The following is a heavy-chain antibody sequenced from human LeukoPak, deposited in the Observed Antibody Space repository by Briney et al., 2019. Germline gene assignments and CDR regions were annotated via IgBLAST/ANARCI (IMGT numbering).Heavy chain of an antibody. CDR1: GGSFSGYY. J-gene: IGHJ4*02. CDR3: VTYYFDSSGPKKNY. CDR2: INHSGST. D-gene: IGHD3-22*01. Sequence: SETLSLTCAVYGGSFSGYYRSWIRQPPGKGLEWIGEINHSGSTNYNPSLKSRVTISVDTSKKQFSLKLSSVTAADTAVYYCVTYYFDSSGPKKNYWGQGTLVTVSS. V-gene: IGHV4-34*01.